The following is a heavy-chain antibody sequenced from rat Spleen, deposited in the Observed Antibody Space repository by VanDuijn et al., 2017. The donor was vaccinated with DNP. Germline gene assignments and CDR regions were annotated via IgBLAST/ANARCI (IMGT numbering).Heavy chain of an antibody. CDR2: IFTSGNRA. V-gene: IGHV5-7*01. CDR3: VRRGGKGLFSK. J-gene: IGHJ3*01. Sequence: EVQLVESGGGLVQPGGSLKLSCAASGFTFSNYYMAWVRQAPKKGLEWVATIFTSGNRAFYPDSVEGRFTISRDNAKSTLDLQMDSLRSEDTATYYCVRRGGKGLFSKWGQGTLVTVSS. D-gene: IGHD3-1*01. CDR1: GFTFSNYY.